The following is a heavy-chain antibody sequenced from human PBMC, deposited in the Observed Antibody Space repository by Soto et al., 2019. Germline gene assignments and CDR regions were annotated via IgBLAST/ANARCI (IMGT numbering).Heavy chain of an antibody. Sequence: SVKVSCRASGYTFTSNNIHWVRPAPGQGLDWMGRINPSSGGTIYAQKFQDRVSMIRDTSTSTVYMELSSLRSDDTAVSYCASDIASDGSRRCFGTWGQGSRATVSS. D-gene: IGHD2-15*01. J-gene: IGHJ5*02. CDR1: GYTFTSNN. CDR3: ASDIASDGSRRCFGT. V-gene: IGHV1-46*01. CDR2: INPSSGGT.